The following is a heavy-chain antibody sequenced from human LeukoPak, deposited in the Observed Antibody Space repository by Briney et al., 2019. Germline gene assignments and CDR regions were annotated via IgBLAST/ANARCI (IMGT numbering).Heavy chain of an antibody. D-gene: IGHD2-2*01. CDR1: GFTFSSYA. J-gene: IGHJ4*02. CDR3: ARDRTVVVPAYCFDY. V-gene: IGHV3-30-3*01. Sequence: PGGSLRLSCAASGFTFSSYAMHWVRQAPGKGLEWVAVISYDGSNKYYADSVKGRFTISRDNSKNTLYLQMNSLRAEDTAVYYCARDRTVVVPAYCFDYWGQGTLVTVSS. CDR2: ISYDGSNK.